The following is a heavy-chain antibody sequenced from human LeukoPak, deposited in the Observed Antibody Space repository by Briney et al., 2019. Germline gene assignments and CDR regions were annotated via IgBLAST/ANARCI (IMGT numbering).Heavy chain of an antibody. J-gene: IGHJ6*03. D-gene: IGHD2-2*01. CDR3: ARGLGYCSSTSCYEVDYYYYYMDV. CDR1: GGSISSYY. Sequence: SETLSLTCTVSGGSISSYYWSWIRQPAGKGLEWIGRIYTSGSTNYNPSLKSRVTMSVDTSKNQFSLKLSSVTAADTAVYYCARGLGYCSSTSCYEVDYYYYYMDVWGKGTTVTISS. V-gene: IGHV4-4*07. CDR2: IYTSGST.